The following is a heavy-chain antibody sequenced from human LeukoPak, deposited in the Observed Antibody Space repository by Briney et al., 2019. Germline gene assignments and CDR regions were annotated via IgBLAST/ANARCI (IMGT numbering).Heavy chain of an antibody. CDR1: GGSISTYY. CDR2: ISYSGST. J-gene: IGHJ4*02. D-gene: IGHD2-15*01. V-gene: IGHV4-59*08. CDR3: ARLWSPMVEIDY. Sequence: SETLSLTCSVSGGSISTYYWSWIRQPPGKGLEWIGYISYSGSTKYNPSLKSRVTISVDTSKNQFSLKVRSVTAADTAVYYCARLWSPMVEIDYWGQGTLVTVSS.